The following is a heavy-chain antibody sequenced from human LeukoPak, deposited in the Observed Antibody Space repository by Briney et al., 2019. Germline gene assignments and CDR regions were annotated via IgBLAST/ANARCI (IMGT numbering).Heavy chain of an antibody. CDR1: GGTFSSYA. V-gene: IGHV1-69*01. Sequence: SVKVSCKASGGTFSSYAISWVRQAPGQGREWMGGVIPIFGTANYAQKFQGRVTITADESTSTAYMELSSLRSEDTAVYYCARLAAVAGTYYFDYWGQGTLVTVSS. CDR2: VIPIFGTA. J-gene: IGHJ4*02. CDR3: ARLAAVAGTYYFDY. D-gene: IGHD6-19*01.